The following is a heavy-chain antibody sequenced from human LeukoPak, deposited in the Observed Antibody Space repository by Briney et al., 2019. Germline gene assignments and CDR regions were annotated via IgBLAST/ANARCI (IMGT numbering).Heavy chain of an antibody. CDR2: TYYSGST. Sequence: PSEILSLTCTVSGGSISSSSYYWGWIRQPPGKGLEWIGSTYYSGSTYYNPSLKSRVTISVDTSKNQFSLKLSSVTAADTAVYYCARHDRTVTTLDYWGQGTLVTVSS. CDR1: GGSISSSSYY. D-gene: IGHD4-17*01. J-gene: IGHJ4*02. CDR3: ARHDRTVTTLDY. V-gene: IGHV4-39*01.